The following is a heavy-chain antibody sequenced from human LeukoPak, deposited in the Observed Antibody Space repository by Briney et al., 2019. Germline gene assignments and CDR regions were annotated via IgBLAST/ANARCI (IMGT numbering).Heavy chain of an antibody. Sequence: SETLSLTCTVSGGSNSSGGYYWSWIRQHPGKGLEWIGYIYYSGSTYYNPSLKSRVTISVDTSKNQFSLKLSSVTAADTAVYYCARVDGQSRRSGWFDPWGQGTLVTVSS. CDR3: ARVDGQSRRSGWFDP. J-gene: IGHJ5*02. CDR1: GGSNSSGGYY. V-gene: IGHV4-31*03. D-gene: IGHD2-15*01. CDR2: IYYSGST.